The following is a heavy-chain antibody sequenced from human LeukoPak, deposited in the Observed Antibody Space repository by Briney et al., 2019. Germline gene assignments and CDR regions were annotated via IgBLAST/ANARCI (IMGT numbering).Heavy chain of an antibody. CDR2: IYYSGST. J-gene: IGHJ5*02. CDR3: ATRIAATELNLFDP. CDR1: GGSISSGSYY. V-gene: IGHV4-61*10. Sequence: SQTLSLTCTVSGGSISSGSYYWSWIRQPAGKGLEWIGYIYYSGSTNYNPSLKSRVTISVDTSKNQFSLKLSSVTAEDTAVYYCATRIAATELNLFDPWGQGTLVTVSS. D-gene: IGHD6-13*01.